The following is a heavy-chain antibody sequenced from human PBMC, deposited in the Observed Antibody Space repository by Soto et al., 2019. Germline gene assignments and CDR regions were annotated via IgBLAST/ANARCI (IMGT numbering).Heavy chain of an antibody. CDR1: GFTLRTNG. D-gene: IGHD4-17*01. CDR3: AGHGGYSY. Sequence: GGSLRLSCAASGFTLRTNGMSWVRQAPGKGLEWVSSFSGSGADTYYADSLKGRFTISRDNSKNTLYLQMNSLRAEDTALYYCAGHGGYSYLGQGTLVTVSS. V-gene: IGHV3-23*01. J-gene: IGHJ4*02. CDR2: FSGSGADT.